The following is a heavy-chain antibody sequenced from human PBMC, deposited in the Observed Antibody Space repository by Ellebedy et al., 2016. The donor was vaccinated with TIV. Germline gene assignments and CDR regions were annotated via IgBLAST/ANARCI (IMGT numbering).Heavy chain of an antibody. D-gene: IGHD6-6*01. CDR3: ASSSPEGDDYFDY. V-gene: IGHV3-23*01. CDR1: GFTFSSYA. Sequence: GGSLRLSXAASGFTFSSYAMSWVRQAPGKGLEWVSAISGSGGSTYYADSVKGRFTISRDNSKNTLYLQMNSLRTEDTAVYYCASSSPEGDDYFDYWGQGTLVTVSS. J-gene: IGHJ4*02. CDR2: ISGSGGST.